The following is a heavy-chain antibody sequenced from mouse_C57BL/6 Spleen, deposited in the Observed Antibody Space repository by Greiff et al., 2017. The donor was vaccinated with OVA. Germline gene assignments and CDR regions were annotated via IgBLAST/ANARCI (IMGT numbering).Heavy chain of an antibody. J-gene: IGHJ4*01. V-gene: IGHV2-2*01. Sequence: VKLQQSGPGLVQPSQSLSITCTVSGFSLTSYGVHWVRQSPGKGLEWLGVIWSGGSTDYNAAFISRLSISKDNSKSQVFFKMNSLQADDTAIYYCARGVTTVYYYAMDYWGQGTSVTVSS. CDR2: IWSGGST. D-gene: IGHD2-2*01. CDR1: GFSLTSYG. CDR3: ARGVTTVYYYAMDY.